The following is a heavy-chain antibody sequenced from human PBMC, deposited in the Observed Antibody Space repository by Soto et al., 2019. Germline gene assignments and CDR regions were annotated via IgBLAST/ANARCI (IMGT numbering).Heavy chain of an antibody. Sequence: QVQLVQSGAEVKKPGSSVKVSCKASGGTFSSYAISWVRQAPGQGLEWMGGIIPIFGTANYAQKFQGRVTLTXXEXTXXADMELSSLRSEDTAVYYCARGPPTRSGYYYGMDVWGQGTTVTVSS. CDR2: IIPIFGTA. J-gene: IGHJ6*02. V-gene: IGHV1-69*05. CDR1: GGTFSSYA. D-gene: IGHD1-26*01. CDR3: ARGPPTRSGYYYGMDV.